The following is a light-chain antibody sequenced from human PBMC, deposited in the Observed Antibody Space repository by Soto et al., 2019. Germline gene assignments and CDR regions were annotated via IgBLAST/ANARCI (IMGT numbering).Light chain of an antibody. CDR2: GVS. CDR3: QQYGSSLIT. V-gene: IGKV3-15*01. CDR1: QSVSSY. Sequence: EIVLTQSPATLSLSPGERATLSCRASQSVSSYLAWYQQKPGQAPRLLIYGVSTRATGIPARFSGSGSGTEFTLTISSLQSEDSAVYYCQQYGSSLITFGQGTRLEIK. J-gene: IGKJ5*01.